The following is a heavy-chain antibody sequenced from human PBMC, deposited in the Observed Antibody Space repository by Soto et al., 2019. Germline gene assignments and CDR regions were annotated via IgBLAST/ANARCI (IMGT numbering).Heavy chain of an antibody. CDR2: ISSNGGST. D-gene: IGHD7-27*01. Sequence: EVQLVESGGGLVQPGGSLRLSCAASGFTFSSYAMHWVRQAPGKGLEYVSAISSNGGSTYYANSVKGRFTISRDNSKNTLYLQMGSLRAEDMAVYYCAGGLTGVGRDDAFDIWGQGTMVTVSS. CDR1: GFTFSSYA. V-gene: IGHV3-64*01. CDR3: AGGLTGVGRDDAFDI. J-gene: IGHJ3*02.